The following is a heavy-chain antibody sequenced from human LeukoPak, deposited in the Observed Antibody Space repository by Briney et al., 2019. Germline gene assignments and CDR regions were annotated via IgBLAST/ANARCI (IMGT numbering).Heavy chain of an antibody. CDR1: GFTFSSYS. Sequence: VGSLRLSCAASGFTFSSYSMNWVRQAPGKGLEWVSSISSSSSYIYYADSVKGRFTISRDNAKNSLYLQMNSLRAEDTAVYYCARGDGYFDWYGQFDPWGQGTLVTVSS. D-gene: IGHD3-9*01. CDR3: ARGDGYFDWYGQFDP. V-gene: IGHV3-21*01. CDR2: ISSSSSYI. J-gene: IGHJ5*02.